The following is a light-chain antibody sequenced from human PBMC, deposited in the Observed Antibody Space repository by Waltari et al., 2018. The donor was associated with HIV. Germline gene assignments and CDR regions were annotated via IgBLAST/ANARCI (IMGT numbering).Light chain of an antibody. V-gene: IGKV1-12*02. CDR3: QQSNSFPSFT. CDR1: PIGSW. J-gene: IGKJ4*01. Sequence: DIQMTQSPFSVSASLGDRVTLTCRASPIGSWLGWYQQKPGKAPKFLIYAASTLQSGVPSRFSGSISGTNFTLTINSLQPEDFASYYCQQSNSFPSFTFGGGTKVEIK. CDR2: AAS.